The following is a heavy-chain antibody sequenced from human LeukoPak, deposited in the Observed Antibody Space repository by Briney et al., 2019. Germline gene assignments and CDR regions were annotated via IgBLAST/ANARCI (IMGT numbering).Heavy chain of an antibody. CDR1: GFTFSSYS. Sequence: GGSLRLSCAASGFTFSSYSMNWVRQAPGKGLEWVSSISSSSSYIYYADSVKSRFTISRDNAKNSLYLQMNSLRAEDTAVYYCARGYCSGGSCYEDYYYYYGMDVWGQGTTVTVSS. V-gene: IGHV3-21*01. J-gene: IGHJ6*02. CDR3: ARGYCSGGSCYEDYYYYYGMDV. CDR2: ISSSSSYI. D-gene: IGHD2-15*01.